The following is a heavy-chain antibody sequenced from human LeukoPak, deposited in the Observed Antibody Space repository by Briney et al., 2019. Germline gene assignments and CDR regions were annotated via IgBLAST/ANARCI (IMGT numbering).Heavy chain of an antibody. Sequence: GGSLRLSCAASGFTFSIYWMSWVRQAPGKGLEWVANIKQDGSEKYYVDSVKGRFTISRDNAKNSLYPQMNSLRAEDTAVYYCARDLGGYWHYWGQGTLVTVSS. CDR3: ARDLGGYWHY. D-gene: IGHD5-18*01. V-gene: IGHV3-7*01. J-gene: IGHJ4*02. CDR2: IKQDGSEK. CDR1: GFTFSIYW.